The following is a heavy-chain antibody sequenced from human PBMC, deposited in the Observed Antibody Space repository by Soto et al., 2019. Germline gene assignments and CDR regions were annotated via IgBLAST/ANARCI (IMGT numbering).Heavy chain of an antibody. Sequence: SETLSLTCAVYGGSFSGYYWNWIRQPPGKGLEWIGYIYDSGSTNYNPSLKSRVTISVDTSKNQFSLKLSSVTAADTAVYYCARFYSDYVLDSWGQGTLVTVSS. J-gene: IGHJ4*02. CDR2: IYDSGST. CDR1: GGSFSGYY. V-gene: IGHV4-59*01. CDR3: ARFYSDYVLDS. D-gene: IGHD4-17*01.